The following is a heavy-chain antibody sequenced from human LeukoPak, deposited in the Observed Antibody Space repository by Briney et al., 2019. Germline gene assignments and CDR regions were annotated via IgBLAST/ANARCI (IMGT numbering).Heavy chain of an antibody. CDR1: GFTFNSYW. V-gene: IGHV3-7*01. CDR3: ARHSRGSPIDD. J-gene: IGHJ4*02. Sequence: GGSLRLSCAASGFTFNSYWMSWVRQAPVKGLEWLANIRQDGSDKQYVDSVKGRFTISRGNAKNSLYLQMNSLSAEDTAVYYCARHSRGSPIDDWGQGTLVTVSS. D-gene: IGHD2-15*01. CDR2: IRQDGSDK.